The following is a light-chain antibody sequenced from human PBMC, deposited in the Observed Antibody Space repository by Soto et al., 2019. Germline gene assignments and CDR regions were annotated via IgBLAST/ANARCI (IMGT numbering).Light chain of an antibody. V-gene: IGLV2-23*02. Sequence: QSALTQPASVSGSLGQSITISCTGTSSDVGTYNLVSWYQQLPDKAPKLIIHEVNKRPSGVSTRFSGSKSGNTASLTISGLQAEDDADYHCCSYAGSSTYVFGTGTKLTV. CDR2: EVN. CDR1: SSDVGTYNL. CDR3: CSYAGSSTYV. J-gene: IGLJ1*01.